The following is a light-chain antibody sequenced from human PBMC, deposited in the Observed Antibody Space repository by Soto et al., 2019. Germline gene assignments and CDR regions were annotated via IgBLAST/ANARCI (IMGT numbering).Light chain of an antibody. J-gene: IGLJ3*02. CDR1: SSNIGAGYD. CDR2: RNS. CDR3: QSYDSSLSGSV. V-gene: IGLV1-40*01. Sequence: QSVLTQPPSVSGAPGQRVTISCTGSSSNIGAGYDVHWYQQLPGTAPKLLIYRNSNRPSGVPDRFSGSKSGTSASLAITGLQAEDVAVYYCQSYDSSLSGSVFGGGTKLTVL.